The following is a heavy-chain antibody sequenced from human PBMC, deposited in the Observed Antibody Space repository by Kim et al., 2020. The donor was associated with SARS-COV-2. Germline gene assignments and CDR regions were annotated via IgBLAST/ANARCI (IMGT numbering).Heavy chain of an antibody. CDR2: ISWNSASI. CDR3: TKDICPASGGSCYSIFDY. CDR1: GFTFDDYA. V-gene: IGHV3-9*01. J-gene: IGHJ4*02. Sequence: GGSLRLSCAASGFTFDDYAMHWVRQAPGKGLEWVSGISWNSASIDYADSVKGRFTISRDNTKNSLYLQMNSLRTEDTALYYCTKDICPASGGSCYSIFDYWGQGTLVTVSS. D-gene: IGHD2-15*01.